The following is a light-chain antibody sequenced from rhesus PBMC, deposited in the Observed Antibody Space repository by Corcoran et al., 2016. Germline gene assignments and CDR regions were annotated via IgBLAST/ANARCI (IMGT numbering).Light chain of an antibody. Sequence: QVILTQSPATLSLSPGERATLSCRASQSVSSYLAWYQQTPGQAPRLLIYGASSRATGIPDRFSGSGSGTDFTLTISSLEPEDVGVYHCYQQSSGYSFGQGTKVEIK. CDR1: QSVSSY. CDR2: GAS. CDR3: YQQSSGYS. V-gene: IGKV3-10*01. J-gene: IGKJ2*01.